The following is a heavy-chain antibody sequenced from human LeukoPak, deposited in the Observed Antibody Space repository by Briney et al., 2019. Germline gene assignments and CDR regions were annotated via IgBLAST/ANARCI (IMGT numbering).Heavy chain of an antibody. D-gene: IGHD1-26*01. J-gene: IGHJ4*02. Sequence: PGRSLRLSCTASGFTFRDYTMTWVRQAPGKGLEWVGFIRSEAYGGTTEYAASVKGRFTISRVDSKSIVYLEMNTLKTEDTAVYYCTRGAYSGSYWGQGTLVTVSS. CDR1: GFTFRDYT. V-gene: IGHV3-49*04. CDR2: IRSEAYGGTT. CDR3: TRGAYSGSY.